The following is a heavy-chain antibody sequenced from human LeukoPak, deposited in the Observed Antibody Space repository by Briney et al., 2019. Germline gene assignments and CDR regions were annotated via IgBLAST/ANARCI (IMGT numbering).Heavy chain of an antibody. CDR3: AKLSTVGGPYYFDY. CDR1: GGSISNYY. CDR2: IYYSGST. V-gene: IGHV4-59*01. J-gene: IGHJ4*02. Sequence: SETLSLTCTVTGGSISNYYWSWIRQPPGKGLEWIGYIYYSGSTNYNPSLKSRVTISVDTSKNQFSLKLSSVTAADTAVYYCAKLSTVGGPYYFDYWGQGTLVTVSS. D-gene: IGHD3-16*01.